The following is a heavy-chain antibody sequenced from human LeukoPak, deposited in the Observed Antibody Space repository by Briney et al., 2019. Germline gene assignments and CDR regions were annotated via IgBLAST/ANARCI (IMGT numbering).Heavy chain of an antibody. J-gene: IGHJ4*02. D-gene: IGHD5-12*01. CDR1: GGTFSSYA. V-gene: IGHV1-69*06. CDR2: NIPIFGTA. Sequence: GASVKVSCKASGGTFSSYAISWVRQAPGQGLEWMGGNIPIFGTANYAQKFQGRVTITADKSTSTAYMELSSLRSEDTAVYYCARAVLGDSGSADYWGQGTLVTVSS. CDR3: ARAVLGDSGSADY.